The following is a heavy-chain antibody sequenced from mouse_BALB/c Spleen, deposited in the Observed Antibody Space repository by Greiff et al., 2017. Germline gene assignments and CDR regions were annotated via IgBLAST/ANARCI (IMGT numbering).Heavy chain of an antibody. CDR2: IWGGGST. Sequence: VQRVESGPGLVAPSQSLSITCTVSGFSLTDYGVSWIRQPPGKGLEWLGVIWGGGSTYYNSALKSRLSISKDNSKSQVFLKMNSLQTDDTAMYDCAKTGTLYYYAMDYWGQGTSVTVSS. J-gene: IGHJ4*01. D-gene: IGHD4-1*01. V-gene: IGHV2-6-5*01. CDR3: AKTGTLYYYAMDY. CDR1: GFSLTDYG.